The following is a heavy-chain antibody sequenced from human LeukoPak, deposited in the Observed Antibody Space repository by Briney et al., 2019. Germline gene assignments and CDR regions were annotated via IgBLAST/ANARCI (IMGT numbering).Heavy chain of an antibody. D-gene: IGHD6-13*01. CDR2: ISGYNGDT. V-gene: IGHV1-18*01. CDR1: GYSFTNYG. Sequence: GASVKVSCKTSGYSFTNYGITWVRQAPGQGLEWMGWISGYNGDTNYAQKFQGRISMTTDTSTNTANLEVRSLRSDDTAVYYCARDHSSSCQLLDYWGQGTLVTISS. J-gene: IGHJ4*02. CDR3: ARDHSSSCQLLDY.